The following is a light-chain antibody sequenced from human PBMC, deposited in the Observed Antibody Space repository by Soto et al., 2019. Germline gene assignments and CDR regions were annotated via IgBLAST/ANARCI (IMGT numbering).Light chain of an antibody. Sequence: QSVLTQPPSASGTPGQRVTISCSGSRSNIGSNPVNWYQQLPGTAPKLLIDSNNQRPSGVPDRSAASMSGTSASLAISRLQSEYNADYYCAAWDFSLYGRVFCTGTKLTLL. CDR1: RSNIGSNP. J-gene: IGLJ1*01. CDR2: SNN. V-gene: IGLV1-44*01. CDR3: AAWDFSLYGRV.